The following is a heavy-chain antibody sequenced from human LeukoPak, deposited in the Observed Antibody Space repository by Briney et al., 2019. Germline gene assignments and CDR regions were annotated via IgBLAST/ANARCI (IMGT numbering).Heavy chain of an antibody. CDR2: TYYSSKWYN. J-gene: IGHJ5*02. CDR3: ARGGYNWNDVWFDP. CDR1: GGSVTSNSSA. Sequence: SQTLSLTCAVSGGSVTSNSSAWNWIRQSPWRGLEWLGRTYYSSKWYNDYAVSVKSRITINTATSKTQFSLQLNSVTPADTAVYYCARGGYNWNDVWFDPWGQGTLVTVSS. D-gene: IGHD1-1*01. V-gene: IGHV6-1*01.